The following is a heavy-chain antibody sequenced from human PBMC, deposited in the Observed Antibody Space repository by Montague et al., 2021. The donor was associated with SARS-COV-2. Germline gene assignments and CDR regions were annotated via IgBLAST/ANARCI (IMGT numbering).Heavy chain of an antibody. V-gene: IGHV4-61*02. CDR3: ARDIAVAGLFDY. D-gene: IGHD6-19*01. Sequence: TLSLTCTVSGGSISSGSYYWSWIRQPAGKGLEWIGRISISGSTNYNPSLKSRVTISVDTSKHQFSLKLSSVTAADTAVYYCARDIAVAGLFDYWGQGTLVTVSS. CDR1: GGSISSGSYY. CDR2: ISISGST. J-gene: IGHJ4*02.